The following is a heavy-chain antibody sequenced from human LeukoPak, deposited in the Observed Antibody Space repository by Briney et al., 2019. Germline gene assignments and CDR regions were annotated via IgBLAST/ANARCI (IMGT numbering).Heavy chain of an antibody. CDR1: GGTFSIYA. CDR3: ASRPELAARPDVYYFDY. CDR2: IIPIFGTA. Sequence: EASVKVSCTASGGTFSIYAISWVRQAPGQGLEWMGGIIPIFGTANYAQKFQGRVTITADESTSTAYMELSSLRSEDTAVYYCASRPELAARPDVYYFDYWGQGTLVTVSS. J-gene: IGHJ4*02. V-gene: IGHV1-69*13. D-gene: IGHD6-6*01.